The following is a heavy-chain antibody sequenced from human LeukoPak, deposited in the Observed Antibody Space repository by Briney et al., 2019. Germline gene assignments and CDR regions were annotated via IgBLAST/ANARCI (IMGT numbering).Heavy chain of an antibody. CDR3: ARAEMATITPLDYYYYMDV. Sequence: SETLSLTCTVSGGSISSGSYYWSWLRQPAGKGLEWIGRIYTSGSTNYSPSLKSPVTISVDTSTNQFSLKLSSVTAADTAVYYCARAEMATITPLDYYYYMDVWGKGTTVTVSS. CDR2: IYTSGST. CDR1: GGSISSGSYY. D-gene: IGHD5-24*01. V-gene: IGHV4-61*02. J-gene: IGHJ6*03.